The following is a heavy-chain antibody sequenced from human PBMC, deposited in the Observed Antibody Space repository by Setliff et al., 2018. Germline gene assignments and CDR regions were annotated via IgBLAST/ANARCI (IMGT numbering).Heavy chain of an antibody. J-gene: IGHJ4*02. D-gene: IGHD3-10*01. Sequence: GGSLRLSCAASGFTFGSYAMNWVRHGPGKRPEWVSGITGTGGSADYADSGKGRFTIARDNSKNTLYLQMNSMRVEDTAVYYCAKGGIRGVYYFDYWGQGTLVTVSS. CDR2: ITGTGGSA. V-gene: IGHV3-23*01. CDR3: AKGGIRGVYYFDY. CDR1: GFTFGSYA.